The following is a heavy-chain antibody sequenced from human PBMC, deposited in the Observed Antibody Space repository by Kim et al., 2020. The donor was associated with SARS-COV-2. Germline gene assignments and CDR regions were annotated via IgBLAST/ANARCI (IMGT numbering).Heavy chain of an antibody. Sequence: SVKVSCKASGGTFSSYAISWVRQAPGQGLEWMGGIIPIFGTANYAQKFQGRVTITADESTSTAYMELSSLRSEDTAVYYCARERGYSGYDYGMDVWGQGTTVTVSS. V-gene: IGHV1-69*13. CDR2: IIPIFGTA. CDR1: GGTFSSYA. CDR3: ARERGYSGYDYGMDV. D-gene: IGHD5-12*01. J-gene: IGHJ6*02.